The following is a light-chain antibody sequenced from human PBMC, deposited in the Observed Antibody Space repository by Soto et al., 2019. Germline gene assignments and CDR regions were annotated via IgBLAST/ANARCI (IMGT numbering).Light chain of an antibody. CDR3: CSYAGSYTVV. J-gene: IGLJ2*01. V-gene: IGLV2-11*01. CDR2: DVS. CDR1: SSDVGGYEY. Sequence: QSALTQPRSLSGSPGQSVTISCTGTSSDVGGYEYVSWYQQYPGKAPKLMIYDVSKRPSGVPDRFSGSKSGNTASLTISGLQTEDEADYYCCSYAGSYTVVFGGGTKLTVL.